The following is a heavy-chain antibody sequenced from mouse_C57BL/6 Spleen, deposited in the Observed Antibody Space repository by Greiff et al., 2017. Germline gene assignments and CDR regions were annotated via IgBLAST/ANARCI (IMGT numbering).Heavy chain of an antibody. CDR1: GYAFSSSW. J-gene: IGHJ1*03. V-gene: IGHV1-82*01. D-gene: IGHD3-3*01. CDR2: IYPGDGDT. Sequence: QVQLQQSGPELVKPGASVKISCKASGYAFSSSWMNWVKQRPGKGLEWIGRIYPGDGDTNYNEKFKSKATLTVDTSSSTAYMQLSSLTSEDSAVYYCARGGPRDFDVWGTGTTVTVSS. CDR3: ARGGPRDFDV.